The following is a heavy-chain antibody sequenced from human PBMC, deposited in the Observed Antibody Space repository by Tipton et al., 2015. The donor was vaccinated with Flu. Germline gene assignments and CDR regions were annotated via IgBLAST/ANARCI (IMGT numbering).Heavy chain of an antibody. V-gene: IGHV4-39*07. J-gene: IGHJ3*02. Sequence: TLSLTCTVSGGSISSSNYYWGWIRQPPGKGLEWIGTIYYSGSTYYNPSLKSRVTISVDTSKNRFSLKLSSVTAADTAVYYCVTNLITMVRGVITTDDAFDIWGQGTMVTVSS. CDR1: GGSISSSNYY. CDR2: IYYSGST. CDR3: VTNLITMVRGVITTDDAFDI. D-gene: IGHD3-10*01.